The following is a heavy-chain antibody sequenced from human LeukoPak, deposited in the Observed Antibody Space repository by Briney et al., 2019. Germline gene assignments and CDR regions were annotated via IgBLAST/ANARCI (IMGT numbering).Heavy chain of an antibody. V-gene: IGHV1-2*02. J-gene: IGHJ4*02. CDR3: ARDQQQQLPFDY. D-gene: IGHD6-13*01. Sequence: ASVKVSCKASGYTFTGYYMHRVRQAPGQGLEWMGWINPNSGGTNYAQKFQGRVTMTRDTSISTAYMELSRLRSDDAAVYYCARDQQQQLPFDYWGQGTLVTVSS. CDR2: INPNSGGT. CDR1: GYTFTGYY.